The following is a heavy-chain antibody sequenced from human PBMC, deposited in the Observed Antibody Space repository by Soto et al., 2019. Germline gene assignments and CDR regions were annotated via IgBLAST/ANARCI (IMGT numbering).Heavy chain of an antibody. CDR2: INHSGST. J-gene: IGHJ1*01. CDR1: GGSFSGYY. CDR3: ARGVPVVVARNVYFQH. V-gene: IGHV4-34*01. Sequence: QVQLQQWGAGLLKPSETLSLTCAVYGGSFSGYYWSWIRQPPGKGLEWIGEINHSGSTNYNPSLKSRVTISVDTSKNQVSLKLSSVTAADTAVYYCARGVPVVVARNVYFQHWGQGTLVTVSS. D-gene: IGHD2-15*01.